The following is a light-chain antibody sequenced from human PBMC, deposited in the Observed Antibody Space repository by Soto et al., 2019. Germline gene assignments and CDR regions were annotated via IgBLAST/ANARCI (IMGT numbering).Light chain of an antibody. J-gene: IGKJ4*01. Sequence: EIVMTQSPATLSVSPGERATLSCRASQSVSSNLAWYQQKPGQAPRLLIYGASTRATGIPARFSGSGSGTEFTLTINSLQSEDFAVYYCRQYDAWPLTFGGGTKVDIK. CDR3: RQYDAWPLT. V-gene: IGKV3D-15*01. CDR1: QSVSSN. CDR2: GAS.